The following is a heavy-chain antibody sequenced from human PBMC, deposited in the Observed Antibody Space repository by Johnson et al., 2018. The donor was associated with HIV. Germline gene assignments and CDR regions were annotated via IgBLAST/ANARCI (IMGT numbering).Heavy chain of an antibody. CDR2: VSGSGAST. D-gene: IGHD2-15*01. CDR3: ARDRSRQLLLTSDAFDI. V-gene: IGHV3-23*04. Sequence: VQLVESGGGLVQPGGSLRLSCAASGFTFITYAMSWVRQAPGKGLEWVSSVSGSGASTYYADSVQGRFTISRDNSKKTLYLQMNSLRAEDTALYYCARDRSRQLLLTSDAFDIWGQGTMVTVSS. CDR1: GFTFITYA. J-gene: IGHJ3*02.